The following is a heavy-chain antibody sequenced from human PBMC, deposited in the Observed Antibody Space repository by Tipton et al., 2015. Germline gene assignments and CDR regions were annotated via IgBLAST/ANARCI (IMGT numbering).Heavy chain of an antibody. J-gene: IGHJ5*02. CDR2: IGTAGDK. CDR3: ASYHYGDPHRFS. CDR1: GFTFSSSD. V-gene: IGHV3-13*01. Sequence: SLRLSCAASGFTFSSSDMHGVRQATGKGLEWVSAIGTAGDKYYSGSVKGRFTISRDNAKNSVYLQMNSLRAEDSAVYYCASYHYGDPHRFSWGQGTLVTVSS. D-gene: IGHD4-17*01.